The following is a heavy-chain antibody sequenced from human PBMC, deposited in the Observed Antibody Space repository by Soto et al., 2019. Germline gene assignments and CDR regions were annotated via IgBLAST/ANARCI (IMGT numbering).Heavy chain of an antibody. V-gene: IGHV5-51*01. CDR3: ARSLRLELHDAFDI. Sequence: PGGSLKISCKGSGYSFTSYWIGWVRQMPGKGLEWMGIIYPGDSDTRYSPSFQGQVTISADKSISTAYLQWSSLEASDTAMYYCARSLRLELHDAFDIWGQGTMVTVSS. J-gene: IGHJ3*02. CDR1: GYSFTSYW. CDR2: IYPGDSDT. D-gene: IGHD1-7*01.